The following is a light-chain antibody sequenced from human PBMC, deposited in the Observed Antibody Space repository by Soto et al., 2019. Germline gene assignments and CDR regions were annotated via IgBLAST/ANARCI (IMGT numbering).Light chain of an antibody. Sequence: DIVMTQSPDSLAVSLGERATINCKSSQSVLYSSNNKNYLAWYQQKPGQPPKLLIYWASIRESGVPDRFSGSGSGTDFTLPISSLQAEDVAVYYCQQYYSAPSYTFGQGTKLEIK. V-gene: IGKV4-1*01. CDR2: WAS. CDR3: QQYYSAPSYT. CDR1: QSVLYSSNNKNY. J-gene: IGKJ2*01.